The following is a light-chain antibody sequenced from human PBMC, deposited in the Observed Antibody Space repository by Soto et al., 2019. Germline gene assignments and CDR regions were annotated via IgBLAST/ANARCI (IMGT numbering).Light chain of an antibody. CDR3: QQYYNIPLT. V-gene: IGKV4-1*01. CDR2: WAS. J-gene: IGKJ4*01. Sequence: DFVLTQSPDSLAVSLGERATMNCKSSQNVLYNFDSKNYLAWYQQKPGQPPKLLISWASTRESGVPDRFSGSGSGTDFTLIINNLQAEDVAVYYCQQYYNIPLTFGGGTRVEIK. CDR1: QNVLYNFDSKNY.